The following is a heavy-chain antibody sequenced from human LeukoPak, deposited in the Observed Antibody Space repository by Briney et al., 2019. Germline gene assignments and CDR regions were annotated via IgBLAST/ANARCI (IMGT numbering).Heavy chain of an antibody. J-gene: IGHJ4*02. CDR1: GFTFSSYA. CDR3: ARDLGLQSRLGYFDY. V-gene: IGHV3-30*02. D-gene: IGHD3-16*01. CDR2: IRYDGSNK. Sequence: GGSLRLSCAASGFTFSSYAMHWVRQAPGKGLEWVAFIRYDGSNKYYADSVKGRFTISRDNAKNTLYLQMNSLRAEDTAVYYCARDLGLQSRLGYFDYGGQGTLVTVSS.